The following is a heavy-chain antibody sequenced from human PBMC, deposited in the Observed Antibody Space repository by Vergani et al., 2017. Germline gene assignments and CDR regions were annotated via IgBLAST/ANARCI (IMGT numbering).Heavy chain of an antibody. V-gene: IGHV3-30*02. J-gene: IGHJ4*02. Sequence: QVQLVESGGGVVQRGGSLTLFCATSGLTLSNYDMQWIRQGPGKGLEFVAFIQFDGSNQYYADPVKGRFTLSRDFSKNTLYLQMNSLRTDDTATYYCAKHFRGWGIDYWGQGTQVIVSS. CDR3: AKHFRGWGIDY. CDR1: GLTLSNYD. CDR2: IQFDGSNQ. D-gene: IGHD3-16*01.